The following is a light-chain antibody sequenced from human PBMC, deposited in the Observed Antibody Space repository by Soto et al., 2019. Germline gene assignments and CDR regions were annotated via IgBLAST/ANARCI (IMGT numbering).Light chain of an antibody. CDR1: SFNIGNNY. J-gene: IGLJ1*01. V-gene: IGLV1-51*01. CDR2: DNN. Sequence: SLLTQPPSVSSAPGQKVIISCSGSSFNIGNNYVSWYQQLPGTAPKLLIYDNNKRPSGIPDRFSGSKSGTSATLAITGLQTADEADYYCGAWESSLNPYVFGTGTKVTVL. CDR3: GAWESSLNPYV.